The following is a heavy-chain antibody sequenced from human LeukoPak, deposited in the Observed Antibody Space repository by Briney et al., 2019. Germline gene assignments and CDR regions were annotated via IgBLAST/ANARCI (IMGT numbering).Heavy chain of an antibody. V-gene: IGHV3-23*01. J-gene: IGHJ4*02. CDR3: AKGGHRMGMVVTPPDDY. D-gene: IGHD4-23*01. CDR1: GFTFSSYA. CDR2: ISGSGSST. Sequence: GGSLRLSCAASGFTFSSYAMGWVRQAPGNWLEWVSAISGSGSSTYYADSVKGRFTISRDNSNNTLYLQMNSLRAEDTAVYYCAKGGHRMGMVVTPPDDYWGQGTLVTVSS.